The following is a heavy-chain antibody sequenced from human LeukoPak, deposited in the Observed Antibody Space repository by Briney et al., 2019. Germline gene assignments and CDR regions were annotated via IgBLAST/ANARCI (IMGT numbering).Heavy chain of an antibody. CDR2: IYYSGST. Sequence: SETLSLTCAVYGGSFSGYYWSWIRQPPGKGLEWIGSIYYSGSTYYNPSLKSRVTISVDTSKNQFSLKLSSVTAADTAVYYCARYGYSSGWYSGDYFDYWGQGTLVTVSS. J-gene: IGHJ4*02. CDR1: GGSFSGYY. V-gene: IGHV4-34*01. D-gene: IGHD6-19*01. CDR3: ARYGYSSGWYSGDYFDY.